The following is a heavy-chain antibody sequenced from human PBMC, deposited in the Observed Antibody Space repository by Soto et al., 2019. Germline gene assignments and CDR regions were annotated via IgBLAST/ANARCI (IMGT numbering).Heavy chain of an antibody. Sequence: GGSLRLSCAASGFTFSSYAMSWVRQAPGKGLEWVSAISGSGGSTYYADSVKGRFTISRDNSKNTLYLQMNSLRAEDTAVYYCAKDHSPEGPTTNWYFDLWGRGTLVTVSS. J-gene: IGHJ2*01. CDR3: AKDHSPEGPTTNWYFDL. CDR1: GFTFSSYA. CDR2: ISGSGGST. V-gene: IGHV3-23*01. D-gene: IGHD2-21*01.